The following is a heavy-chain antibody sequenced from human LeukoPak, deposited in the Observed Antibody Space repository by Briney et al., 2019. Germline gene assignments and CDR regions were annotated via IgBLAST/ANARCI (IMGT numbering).Heavy chain of an antibody. CDR1: GGSISSGDSS. V-gene: IGHV4-30-4*01. Sequence: SETLSLTCTVSGGSISSGDSSWSWIRQPPGKGLEWIGYIYSSGDTYYNPSLKSRVTISVDTSKNQFSLRLSSVTAADTAVYYCARTPGYCSGTSCYIGYWGQGTLVTVSS. D-gene: IGHD2-2*02. CDR2: IYSSGDT. CDR3: ARTPGYCSGTSCYIGY. J-gene: IGHJ4*02.